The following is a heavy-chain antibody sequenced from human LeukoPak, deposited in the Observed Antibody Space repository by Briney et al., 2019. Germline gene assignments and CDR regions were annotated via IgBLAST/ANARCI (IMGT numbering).Heavy chain of an antibody. Sequence: AAVKVSCKASGYTFTSYGISWVRPAPGQGLEWMGWISAYNGNTNYAQTLRGRVTMTTDTSTSTAYMGLRSLRSDETAVYYCAREGMTVTSWFDPWGQGTLVTVSA. CDR2: ISAYNGNT. CDR1: GYTFTSYG. D-gene: IGHD4-11*01. V-gene: IGHV1-18*01. CDR3: AREGMTVTSWFDP. J-gene: IGHJ5*02.